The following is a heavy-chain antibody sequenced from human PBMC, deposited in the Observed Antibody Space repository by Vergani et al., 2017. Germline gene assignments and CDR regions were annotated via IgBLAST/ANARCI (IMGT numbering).Heavy chain of an antibody. V-gene: IGHV3-30*02. CDR2: IQFDGSNQ. D-gene: IGHD3-16*01. CDR1: GFTLSNYD. CDR3: AKHFRGWGIDY. J-gene: IGHJ4*02. Sequence: QVQLVESGGGVVQRGGSLRLSCATSGFTLSNYDMQWIRQGPGKGLEFVAFIQFDGSNQYYADSVKGRFTLPRDFSKNTLYLQMNSLGTDDTATYYCAKHFRGWGIDYWGQGTQVIVSS.